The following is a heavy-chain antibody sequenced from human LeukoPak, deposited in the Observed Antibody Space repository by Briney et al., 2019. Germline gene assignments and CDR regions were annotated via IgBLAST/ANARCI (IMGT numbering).Heavy chain of an antibody. CDR2: VSKDGSDT. CDR3: SKSRAQIMITLGDV. V-gene: IGHV3-30*18. Sequence: GGSLRLSCAASGFTFNKYGMHWVRQAPGQGLEWVAVVSKDGSDTSYADSVKGRFTISRDNSKDTMFLQMNSLRREDTAVYYCSKSRAQIMITLGDVWGQGTTVTVAS. CDR1: GFTFNKYG. D-gene: IGHD3-16*01. J-gene: IGHJ6*02.